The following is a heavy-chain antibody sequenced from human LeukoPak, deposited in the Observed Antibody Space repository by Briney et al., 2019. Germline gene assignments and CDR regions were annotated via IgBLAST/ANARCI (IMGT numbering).Heavy chain of an antibody. D-gene: IGHD6-13*01. CDR1: GYTFTSYY. CDR3: ASLRRGSSWYSGAFDI. CDR2: INPSGGST. J-gene: IGHJ3*02. V-gene: IGHV1-46*01. Sequence: GASVKVSCKASGYTFTSYYMHWVRQAPGQGLEWMGIINPSGGSTSYAQKFQGRVTMTRDTSTSTVYMELSSLRSEDTAVYYCASLRRGSSWYSGAFDIWGQGTMVTVSS.